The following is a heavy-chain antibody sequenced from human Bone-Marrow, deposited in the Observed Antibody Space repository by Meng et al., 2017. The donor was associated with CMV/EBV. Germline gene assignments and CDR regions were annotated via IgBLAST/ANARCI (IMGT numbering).Heavy chain of an antibody. V-gene: IGHV1-2*02. D-gene: IGHD3-3*01. CDR1: GYTFPGYY. CDR2: INPNSGGT. CDR3: ASPSTIYDDFWSGLTEGYIYV. Sequence: ASVKVSCKASGYTFPGYYMHWVRQAPGQGLEWMGWINPNSGGTNYAQKFQGRVTMTRDTSISTAYMELSRLRPDDTAVYYCASPSTIYDDFWSGLTEGYIYVCGQGTTVTVSS. J-gene: IGHJ6*02.